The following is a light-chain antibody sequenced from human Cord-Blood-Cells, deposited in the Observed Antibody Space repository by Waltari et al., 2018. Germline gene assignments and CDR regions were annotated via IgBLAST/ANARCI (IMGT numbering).Light chain of an antibody. V-gene: IGKV1-39*01. CDR2: AAS. Sequence: DIQMTQSPSSLSASVGDRVTITCRASQSISSYLNLYQQKPGKAPKLLIYAASSLQSGVPSRFSGSGSGTDFTLTISILQPEDVATYYCQQSYSTLPMYSFGQGTKLEIK. J-gene: IGKJ2*03. CDR1: QSISSY. CDR3: QQSYSTLPMYS.